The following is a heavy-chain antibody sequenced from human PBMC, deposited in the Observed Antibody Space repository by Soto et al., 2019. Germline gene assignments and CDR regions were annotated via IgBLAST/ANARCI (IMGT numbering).Heavy chain of an antibody. J-gene: IGHJ5*02. V-gene: IGHV1-2*04. CDR3: AGDGPDSGYDLNWFDP. D-gene: IGHD5-12*01. CDR1: GYTFTGYY. Sequence: AASVKVSCKASGYTFTGYYMHWVRQAPGQGLERKGWINPKSGGTNYAQKFQGWVTMTRDTSISTAYMELSRLRSDDTAVYYCAGDGPDSGYDLNWFDPWGQGTLVTVSS. CDR2: INPKSGGT.